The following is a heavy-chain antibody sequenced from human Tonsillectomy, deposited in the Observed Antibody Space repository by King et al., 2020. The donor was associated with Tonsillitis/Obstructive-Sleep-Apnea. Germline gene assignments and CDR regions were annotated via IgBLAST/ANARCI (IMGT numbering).Heavy chain of an antibody. CDR3: ASRASDYYYYYMDV. CDR1: GGSSSRSNW. J-gene: IGHJ6*03. CDR2: IYHSGST. V-gene: IGHV4-4*02. D-gene: IGHD3-10*01. Sequence: QLQESGPGLVKPSGTLSLTCAVSGGSSSRSNWWSLVRQPPGKGLEWIGEIYHSGSTNYNPSLKSRVTISVDKSKNYFSLKLSSVTAADTAVYYCASRASDYYYYYMDVWGKGTTVTVSS.